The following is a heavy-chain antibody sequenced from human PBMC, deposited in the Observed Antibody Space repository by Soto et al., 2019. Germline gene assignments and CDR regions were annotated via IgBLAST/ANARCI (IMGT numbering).Heavy chain of an antibody. CDR1: GGTFSSYA. D-gene: IGHD3-10*01. Sequence: QVQLVQSGAEVKKPGSSVKVSCKASGGTFSSYAISWVRQAPGQGLEWMGGFIPIFGTANYAQKFQGRVTITADESTSTAYMELSSLRSEDTAVYYCASITMVRGVTYYYYGMDVWGQGTTVTVSS. J-gene: IGHJ6*02. V-gene: IGHV1-69*01. CDR2: FIPIFGTA. CDR3: ASITMVRGVTYYYYGMDV.